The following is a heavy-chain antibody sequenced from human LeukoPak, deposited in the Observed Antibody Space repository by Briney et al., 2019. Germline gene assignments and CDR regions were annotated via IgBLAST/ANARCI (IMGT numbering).Heavy chain of an antibody. CDR3: ARTRRGYTYGFPSRGLLKAFDM. CDR1: GASISSYY. V-gene: IGHV4-59*01. D-gene: IGHD5-18*01. J-gene: IGHJ3*02. Sequence: SGTLSLTCTVSGASISSYYWSWIRQPPGKGLEWIAYIDYSGNTKNNPSLKSRVTISLDTSKKQFSLKLSSVTAADTAVYSCARTRRGYTYGFPSRGLLKAFDMWGQGTMVTVSS. CDR2: IDYSGNT.